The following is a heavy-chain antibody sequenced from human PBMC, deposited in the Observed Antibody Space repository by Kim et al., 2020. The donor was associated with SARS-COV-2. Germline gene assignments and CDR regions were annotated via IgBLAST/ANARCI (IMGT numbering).Heavy chain of an antibody. Sequence: SETLSLTCAVYGGSFSGYYWSWIRQPPGKGLEWIGEINHSGSTNYNPSLKSRVTISVDTSKNQFSLKLSSVTAADTAVYYCARGLKYSSRNFDYWGQGTLVTVSS. CDR1: GGSFSGYY. V-gene: IGHV4-34*01. CDR2: INHSGST. CDR3: ARGLKYSSRNFDY. D-gene: IGHD6-6*01. J-gene: IGHJ4*02.